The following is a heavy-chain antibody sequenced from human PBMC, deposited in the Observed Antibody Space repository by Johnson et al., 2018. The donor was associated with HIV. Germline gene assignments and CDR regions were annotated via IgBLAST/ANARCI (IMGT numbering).Heavy chain of an antibody. V-gene: IGHV3-20*04. Sequence: EVQLVESGGGVVRPGGSLRLSCAASGFTFDDYGMSWVRQAPGKGLEWVSGINWNGGSTGYADSVKGRFTISRDNARNTMFVQMNSLRAEDTAVYYCARSGPNWAFDFWGRGTMVTVSS. CDR1: GFTFDDYG. D-gene: IGHD1-1*01. J-gene: IGHJ3*01. CDR3: ARSGPNWAFDF. CDR2: INWNGGST.